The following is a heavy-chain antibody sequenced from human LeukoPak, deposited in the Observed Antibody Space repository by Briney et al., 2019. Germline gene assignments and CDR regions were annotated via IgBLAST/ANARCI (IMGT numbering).Heavy chain of an antibody. CDR1: GFTFSSYG. Sequence: GSLRLSCAASGFTFSSYGMHWVRQAPGKGLEWVAVISYDGSNKYYADSVKGRFTISRDNSKNTLYLQMNSLRAEDTAVYYCAKDPQTLKYYDSSGYVDYWGQGTLVTVSS. D-gene: IGHD3-22*01. CDR2: ISYDGSNK. V-gene: IGHV3-30*18. CDR3: AKDPQTLKYYDSSGYVDY. J-gene: IGHJ4*02.